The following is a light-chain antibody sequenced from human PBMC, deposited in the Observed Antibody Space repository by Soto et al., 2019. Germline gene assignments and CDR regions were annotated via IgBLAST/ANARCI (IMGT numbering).Light chain of an antibody. CDR2: GVT. J-gene: IGLJ2*01. CDR3: CSYASRYTWI. V-gene: IGLV2-14*03. CDR1: TNDVGGYNY. Sequence: QSELTQPASVSGSPGQWVTISCSGTTNDVGGYNYVSLYQQHPGKAPQLLIYGVTDRPSGVYRLFSGSKSGNAASLTISVLQAEDEDDYYCCSYASRYTWIFGGGTKVTVL.